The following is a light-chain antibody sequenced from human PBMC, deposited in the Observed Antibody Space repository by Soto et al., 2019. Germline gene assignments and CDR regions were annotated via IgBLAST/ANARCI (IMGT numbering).Light chain of an antibody. J-gene: IGKJ4*02. CDR2: AAS. CDR1: QFIGRY. V-gene: IGKV1-39*01. Sequence: DLPMTPSPSSLFASVGDRVTITCRASQFIGRYLNWYQQKPGKDPKLLIFAASTLQSGVPSRFSGFRSGTDFTHTISSLQPEEFATYYCQQSYSSLFTCGGGTKVEIK. CDR3: QQSYSSLFT.